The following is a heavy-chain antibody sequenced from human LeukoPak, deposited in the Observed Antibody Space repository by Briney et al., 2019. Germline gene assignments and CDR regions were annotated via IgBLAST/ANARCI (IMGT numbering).Heavy chain of an antibody. V-gene: IGHV1-46*01. D-gene: IGHD3-10*01. CDR3: ARSDSSGKGPYFDY. CDR2: IYPSGGST. J-gene: IGHJ4*02. CDR1: GYTFTNYD. Sequence: ASMKVSCKASGYTFTNYDMHWVRQAPGQGLEWMGIIYPSGGSTNYAQKFQGRVTMTRDTSTSTLYMELSSLRSEDTAVYYCARSDSSGKGPYFDYWGQGTLVTVSS.